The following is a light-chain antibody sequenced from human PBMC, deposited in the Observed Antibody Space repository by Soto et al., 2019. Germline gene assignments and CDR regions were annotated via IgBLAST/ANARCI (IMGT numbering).Light chain of an antibody. V-gene: IGKV1-33*01. Sequence: DIQMTQSPSSLSAAVGDRVTITCQASQDVSNSLNWYQHNQGKAPKLLIFDASTLETGVPSRFSGGGSGTAFTLTISRLQPEDLGTYYCQQYDYLPYTCGQGTKVEIK. CDR1: QDVSNS. CDR3: QQYDYLPYT. CDR2: DAS. J-gene: IGKJ2*01.